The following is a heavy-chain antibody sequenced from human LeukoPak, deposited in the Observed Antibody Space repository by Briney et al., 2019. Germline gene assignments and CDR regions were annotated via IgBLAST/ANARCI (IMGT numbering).Heavy chain of an antibody. D-gene: IGHD2-2*01. Sequence: ASVKVSCKASGYTFTSYDINWVRQATGQGLEWMGWMNPNSGNTGYAQKFQGRVTMTRNTSISTAYMELSSLRSEDTAVYYCARGAGYCSSTSCYGSYYYMDVWGKGTTVTVPS. J-gene: IGHJ6*03. CDR2: MNPNSGNT. CDR3: ARGAGYCSSTSCYGSYYYMDV. CDR1: GYTFTSYD. V-gene: IGHV1-8*01.